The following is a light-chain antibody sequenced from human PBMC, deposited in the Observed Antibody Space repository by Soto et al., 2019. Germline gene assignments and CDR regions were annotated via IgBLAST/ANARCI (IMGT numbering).Light chain of an antibody. CDR1: QSVSSN. CDR3: QQYGSSPVT. J-gene: IGKJ1*01. CDR2: GAS. Sequence: EILMTQSPATLSVSPGERATLSCRASQSVSSNVAWYQQKPGQAPRLLIYGASTRATGIPARFSGSGSGTDFTLTISRLEPEDFAVYYCQQYGSSPVTFGQGTKVDIK. V-gene: IGKV3-15*01.